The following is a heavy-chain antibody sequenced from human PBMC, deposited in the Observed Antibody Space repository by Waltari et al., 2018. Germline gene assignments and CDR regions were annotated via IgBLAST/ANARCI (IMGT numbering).Heavy chain of an antibody. J-gene: IGHJ4*02. V-gene: IGHV5-51*01. CDR2: IYPGASET. D-gene: IGHD2-15*01. CDR1: GYTFSNYW. Sequence: EVQLVQSGAAVKKPGESLKISCKGSGYTFSNYWIGWVRQMPGKGLEWMGIIYPGASETRHSPSFQGQVTISADKSFNTAYLQWSSLKASDTAMYYCARHVGGYCSGGNCYADFWGQGTLVTVSS. CDR3: ARHVGGYCSGGNCYADF.